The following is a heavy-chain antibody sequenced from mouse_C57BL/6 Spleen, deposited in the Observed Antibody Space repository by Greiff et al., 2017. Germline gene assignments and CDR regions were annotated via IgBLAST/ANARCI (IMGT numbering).Heavy chain of an antibody. V-gene: IGHV2-9-1*01. CDR2: IWTGGGT. CDR1: GFSLTSYA. D-gene: IGHD2-4*01. CDR3: ARPDCDEDFDV. Sequence: VKLVESGPGLVAPSPSLSITCTVSGFSLTSYAISWVRQPPGKGLEWLGVIWTGGGTNYNSALKSRLSISKDNSKSQVVLKMNSRQTDDTARYYCARPDCDEDFDVWGTGTTVTVSS. J-gene: IGHJ1*03.